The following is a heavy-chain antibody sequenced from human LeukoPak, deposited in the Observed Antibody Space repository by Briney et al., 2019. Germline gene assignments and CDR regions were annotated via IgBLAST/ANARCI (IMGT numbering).Heavy chain of an antibody. Sequence: PSETLSLTCTVSGGSISSYYWSWIRQPAGKGLEWIGRIYTSGSTNYNPSLKSRVTMSVDTSKNQFSLKLSSVTAADTAVYYCARGQGQWLSDLQDPLSAPWGQGTLVTVSS. V-gene: IGHV4-4*07. CDR3: ARGQGQWLSDLQDPLSAP. D-gene: IGHD6-19*01. CDR1: GGSISSYY. J-gene: IGHJ5*02. CDR2: IYTSGST.